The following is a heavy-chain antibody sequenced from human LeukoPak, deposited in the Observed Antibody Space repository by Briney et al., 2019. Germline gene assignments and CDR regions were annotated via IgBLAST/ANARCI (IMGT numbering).Heavy chain of an antibody. D-gene: IGHD3-16*02. CDR2: ISSSSYI. V-gene: IGHV3-21*01. CDR1: GFTFSSYS. Sequence: GGSLRLSCAASGFTFSSYSMNWVRQAPGKGLEWVSSISSSSYIYYADSVKGRFTISRDNAKNSLYLQMNSLRAEDTAVYYCARDRNGDYVWGSYRGGFDYWGQGTLVTVSS. J-gene: IGHJ4*02. CDR3: ARDRNGDYVWGSYRGGFDY.